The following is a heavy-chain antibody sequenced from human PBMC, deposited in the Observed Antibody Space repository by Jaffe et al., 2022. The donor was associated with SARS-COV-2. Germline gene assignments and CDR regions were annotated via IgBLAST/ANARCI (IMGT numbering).Heavy chain of an antibody. CDR1: GGSFSGYY. V-gene: IGHV4-34*01. D-gene: IGHD5-12*01. CDR3: ASGRRHTSWLRGNYYYYGMDV. J-gene: IGHJ6*02. Sequence: QVQLQQWGAGLLKPSETLSLTCAVYGGSFSGYYWSWIRQPPGKGLEWIGEINHSGSTNYNPSLKSRVTISVDTSKNQFSLKLSSVTAADTAVYYCASGRRHTSWLRGNYYYYGMDVWGQGTTVTVSS. CDR2: INHSGST.